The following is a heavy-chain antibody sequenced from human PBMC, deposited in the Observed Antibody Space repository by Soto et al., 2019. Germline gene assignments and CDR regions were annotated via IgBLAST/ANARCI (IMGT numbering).Heavy chain of an antibody. D-gene: IGHD3-22*01. J-gene: IGHJ1*01. CDR2: INSDGSST. CDR1: GFTFSSYW. V-gene: IGHV3-74*01. Sequence: GGSLRLSCAASGFTFSSYWMHWVRQAPGKGLVWVSRINSDGSSTSYADSVKGRFTISRDNAKNTLYLQMNSLRAEDTAVYYCASWYYDSSGYYSQYFHHWGQGTLVTVSS. CDR3: ASWYYDSSGYYSQYFHH.